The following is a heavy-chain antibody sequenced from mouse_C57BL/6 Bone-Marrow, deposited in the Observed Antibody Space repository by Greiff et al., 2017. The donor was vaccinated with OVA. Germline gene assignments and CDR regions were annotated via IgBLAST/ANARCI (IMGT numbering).Heavy chain of an antibody. J-gene: IGHJ4*01. CDR2: INSDGGST. CDR1: EYEFPSHD. CDR3: ARLEKGYAMDY. V-gene: IGHV5-2*01. Sequence: EVNVVESGGGLVQPGESLKLSCESNEYEFPSHDMSWVRKTPEKRLELVAAINSDGGSTYYPDTMERRFIISRDNTKKTLYLQMSSLRSEDTAVDYCARLEKGYAMDYWGQGTSVTVSS.